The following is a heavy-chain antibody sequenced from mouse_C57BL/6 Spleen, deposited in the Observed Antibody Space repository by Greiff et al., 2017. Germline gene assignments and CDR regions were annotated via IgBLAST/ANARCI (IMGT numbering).Heavy chain of an antibody. CDR3: ARGGGTTVEDAMDY. CDR1: GYTFTSYG. V-gene: IGHV1-81*01. CDR2: IYPRSGNT. Sequence: VHLVESGAELARPGASVKLSCKASGYTFTSYGISWVKQRTGQGLEWIGEIYPRSGNTYYNEKFKGKATLTADKSSSTAYMELRSLTSEDSAVYFCARGGGTTVEDAMDYWGQGTSVTVSS. D-gene: IGHD1-1*01. J-gene: IGHJ4*01.